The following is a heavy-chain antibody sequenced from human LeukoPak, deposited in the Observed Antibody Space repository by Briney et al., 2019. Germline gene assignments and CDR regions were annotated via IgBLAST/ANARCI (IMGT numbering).Heavy chain of an antibody. CDR1: GYNFGIFG. CDR2: ISANNGNT. V-gene: IGHV1-18*01. D-gene: IGHD2-2*01. Sequence: ASVKVSCKASGYNFGIFGISWVRQAPGQGLEWMGWISANNGNTKYAQKFQGRVTMTTDTSISRAYMELRSLRSDDTAVYYCARVGVVVPSAWFDPWGQGTLVTVSS. J-gene: IGHJ5*02. CDR3: ARVGVVVPSAWFDP.